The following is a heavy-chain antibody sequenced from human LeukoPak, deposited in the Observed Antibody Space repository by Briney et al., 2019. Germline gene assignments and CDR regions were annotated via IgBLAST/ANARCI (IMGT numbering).Heavy chain of an antibody. D-gene: IGHD3-9*01. CDR2: ISSSGSTI. CDR3: AREQYYDILTGSYPGLDY. V-gene: IGHV3-11*01. Sequence: GGSLRLSCAATGFTFSDYYMSWIRQAPGKGLEWVSYISSSGSTIYYADSVKGRFTISRDNAKNSLSLQMNSLRAEDTAVYYCAREQYYDILTGSYPGLDYWGQGTLVTVSS. CDR1: GFTFSDYY. J-gene: IGHJ4*02.